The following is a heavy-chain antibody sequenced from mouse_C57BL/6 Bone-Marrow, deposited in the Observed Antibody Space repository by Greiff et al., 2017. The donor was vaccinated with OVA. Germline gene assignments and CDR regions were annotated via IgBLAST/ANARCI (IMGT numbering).Heavy chain of an antibody. Sequence: VQLQQPGAELVMPGASVKLSCKASGYTFTGYWMHWVKQRPGQGLEWIGYIDPSDSYTNYTQKVKGKSTLTGDKASSTAYLQLTSLTSEDSAVYYCARQGVTTAVYWYFDVWGTGTTVTVSS. V-gene: IGHV1-69*01. D-gene: IGHD1-2*01. CDR2: IDPSDSYT. CDR3: ARQGVTTAVYWYFDV. CDR1: GYTFTGYW. J-gene: IGHJ1*03.